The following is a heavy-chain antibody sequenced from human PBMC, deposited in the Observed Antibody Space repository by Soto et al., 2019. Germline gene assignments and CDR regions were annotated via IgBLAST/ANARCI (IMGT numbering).Heavy chain of an antibody. CDR2: ISAYNGNT. Sequence: ASVKVSCKASGYTFTSYGISWVRQAPGQGLEWMGWISAYNGNTNYAQKLQGRVTMTTDTSTSTAYMELRSLRSDETAVYYCARDSCSSTSCPTLPPFYYYYYGMDVWGQGTTVTVSS. J-gene: IGHJ6*02. V-gene: IGHV1-18*01. CDR1: GYTFTSYG. CDR3: ARDSCSSTSCPTLPPFYYYYYGMDV. D-gene: IGHD2-2*01.